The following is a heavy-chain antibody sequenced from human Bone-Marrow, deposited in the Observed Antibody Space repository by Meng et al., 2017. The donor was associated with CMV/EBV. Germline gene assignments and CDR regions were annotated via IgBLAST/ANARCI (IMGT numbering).Heavy chain of an antibody. CDR3: ARGLLDNRYYYYYGMDV. J-gene: IGHJ6*02. V-gene: IGHV3-21*01. D-gene: IGHD1-14*01. CDR2: ISSRSNYI. Sequence: GESLKISCTAAGLTFNSKTFSWVRQTPGKGLEWVSSISSRSNYIYYADSVKGRFTISRDNAKNSLYLQMNSLRAEDTAVYYCARGLLDNRYYYYYGMDVWGQGTTVTVSS. CDR1: GLTFNSKT.